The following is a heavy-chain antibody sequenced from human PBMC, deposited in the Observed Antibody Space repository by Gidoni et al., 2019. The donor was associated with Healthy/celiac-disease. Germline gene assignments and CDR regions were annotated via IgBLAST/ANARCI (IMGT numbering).Heavy chain of an antibody. CDR3: ARAGDIVVVPAAISAFDY. D-gene: IGHD2-2*01. V-gene: IGHV4-34*01. J-gene: IGHJ4*02. Sequence: QVQLQQWGAGLLKPSETLSLTCAVYGGSFCGYYWSWIRQPPGKGLEWIGEINHSGSTNYNPSLKSRVTISVDTSKNQFSLKLSSVTAADTAVYYCARAGDIVVVPAAISAFDYWGQGTLVTVSS. CDR2: INHSGST. CDR1: GGSFCGYY.